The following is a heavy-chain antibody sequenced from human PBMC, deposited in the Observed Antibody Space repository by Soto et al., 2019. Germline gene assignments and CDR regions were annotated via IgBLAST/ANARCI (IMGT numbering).Heavy chain of an antibody. D-gene: IGHD6-6*01. CDR2: MNPNSGNT. CDR3: ARQVLLPIAARPFDY. J-gene: IGHJ4*02. Sequence: ASVKVSCKASGYTFTSYDINWVRQVTGQGLEWMGWMNPNSGNTGYAQKFQGRVTMTRNTSISTAYMELSSLRSEDTAVYYCARQVLLPIAARPFDYWGQGTLVTVSS. CDR1: GYTFTSYD. V-gene: IGHV1-8*02.